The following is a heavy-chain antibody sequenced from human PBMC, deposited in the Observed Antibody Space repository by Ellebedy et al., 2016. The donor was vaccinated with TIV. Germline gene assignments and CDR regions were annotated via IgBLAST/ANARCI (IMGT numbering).Heavy chain of an antibody. CDR1: GYTFTAYP. Sequence: ASVKVSCKASGYTFTAYPMNWVRQAPGQRLEWLGWINTNTGNPTYAQGFTGRFVFSLDTSVNTAYLQISSLRAEDTAIYYCARDSRYNWNDWDYYHMDVWGRGTTVTVSS. D-gene: IGHD1-1*01. CDR3: ARDSRYNWNDWDYYHMDV. V-gene: IGHV7-4-1*02. CDR2: INTNTGNP. J-gene: IGHJ6*03.